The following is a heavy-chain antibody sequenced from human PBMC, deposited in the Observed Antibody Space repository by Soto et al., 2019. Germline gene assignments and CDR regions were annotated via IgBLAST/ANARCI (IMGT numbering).Heavy chain of an antibody. CDR2: FIPIFDAT. D-gene: IGHD3-10*01. V-gene: IGHV1-69*01. Sequence: QVQMVQSGAEVKKPGSSARVSCKGSGGTFSRHSISWVRQAPEQGLEWMGGFIPIFDATQYTQKFQGRLTITADESTTTSHMDLSGLRPEDTAIYYCARDLTAVRGSWGQGTLVTVS. J-gene: IGHJ4*02. CDR1: GGTFSRHS. CDR3: ARDLTAVRGS.